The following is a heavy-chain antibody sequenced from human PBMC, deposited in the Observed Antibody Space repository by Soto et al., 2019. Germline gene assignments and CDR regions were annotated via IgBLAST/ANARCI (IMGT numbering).Heavy chain of an antibody. CDR3: AKWHRGNRAYCGGDCYSDLSAFDI. D-gene: IGHD2-21*02. V-gene: IGHV3-30*18. CDR1: GFTFSSYG. Sequence: QVQLVESGGGVVQPGRSLRLSCAASGFTFSSYGMHWVRQAPGKGLEWVAVISYDGSNKYYADPVKGRFTISRDNSKNTLYLQMNSLRAEDTAVYYCAKWHRGNRAYCGGDCYSDLSAFDIWGQGTMVTVSS. CDR2: ISYDGSNK. J-gene: IGHJ3*02.